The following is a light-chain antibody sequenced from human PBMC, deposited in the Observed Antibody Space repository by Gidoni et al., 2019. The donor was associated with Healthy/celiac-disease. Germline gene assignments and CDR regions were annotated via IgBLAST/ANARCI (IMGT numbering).Light chain of an antibody. J-gene: IGLJ2*01. CDR2: KDS. Sequence: SDELTQPPSVPVSPGQTARITCSAEALPKQYAYWYQQKPGQAPVLVIYKDSERPSGIPGRFSGSSSGTTVTLTISGVQAEDEADHYCQSADSSGTYVVFGGGTKLTVL. CDR1: ALPKQY. CDR3: QSADSSGTYVV. V-gene: IGLV3-25*03.